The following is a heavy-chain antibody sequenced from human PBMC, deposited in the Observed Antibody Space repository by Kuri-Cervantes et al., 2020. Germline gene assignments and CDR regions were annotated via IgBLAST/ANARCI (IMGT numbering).Heavy chain of an antibody. CDR3: ARALGNHHLLFYEDFDP. CDR1: GGSISSSSYY. V-gene: IGHV4-39*07. CDR2: INHSGST. J-gene: IGHJ5*02. Sequence: SETLSLTCTVSGGSISSSSYYWGWIRQPPGKGLEWIGEINHSGSTNYNPSLKSRVTISVDKSKNQFSLKLSSVTAADTAVYYCARALGNHHLLFYEDFDPWGQGTLVTVSS. D-gene: IGHD2-2*01.